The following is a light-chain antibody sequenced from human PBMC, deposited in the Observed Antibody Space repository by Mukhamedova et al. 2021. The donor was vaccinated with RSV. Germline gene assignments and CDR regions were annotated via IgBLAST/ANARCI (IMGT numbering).Light chain of an antibody. CDR2: KAS. Sequence: WYQRRVHGKAPKLLIDKASSLESGVPLRFSGSGSGTEFTLTISSLQPDDFATYYCQQYNSYWTFGQGTRLEI. V-gene: IGKV1-5*03. CDR3: QQYNSYWT. J-gene: IGKJ1*01.